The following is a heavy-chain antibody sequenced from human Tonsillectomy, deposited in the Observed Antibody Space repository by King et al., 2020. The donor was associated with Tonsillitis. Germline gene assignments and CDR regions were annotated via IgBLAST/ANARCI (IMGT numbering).Heavy chain of an antibody. J-gene: IGHJ4*02. Sequence: VQLVESGGGVVQPGRSLRLSCAASGFSFSNYGMHWVRQAPGKGLEWVALISYDGVNKYYADSVKGRFTISRDNSKNTLYLQVNSLRAEDTAVYYYARERRAYYYGSGTYFQAFDYWGQGTLVTVSS. CDR1: GFSFSNYG. V-gene: IGHV3-30*05. CDR3: ARERRAYYYGSGTYFQAFDY. D-gene: IGHD3-10*01. CDR2: ISYDGVNK.